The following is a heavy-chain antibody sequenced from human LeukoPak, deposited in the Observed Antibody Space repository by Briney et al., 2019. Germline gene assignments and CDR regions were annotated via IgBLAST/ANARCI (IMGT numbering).Heavy chain of an antibody. CDR2: TYTSGST. V-gene: IGHV4-4*09. Sequence: SETLSLTCTVSGGSISSYYWSWIRQPPGKGLEWIGYTYTSGSTNYNPSLKSRVTISVDTSKNQFSLKLSSVTAADTAVYYCARRQPLGSYEADYWGQGTLVTVSS. CDR1: GGSISSYY. J-gene: IGHJ4*02. D-gene: IGHD1-26*01. CDR3: ARRQPLGSYEADY.